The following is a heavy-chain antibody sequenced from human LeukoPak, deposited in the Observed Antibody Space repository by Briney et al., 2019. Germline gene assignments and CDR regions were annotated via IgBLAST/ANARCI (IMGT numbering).Heavy chain of an antibody. Sequence: ASLKVSCKASGYTFTSYSMHWVRQAPGQGLEWMGIINPSGGSTSYAQKFQGRVTMTRDTSTSTVYMELSSLRSEDTAVYYCARGNCGGDCPYWYFDLWGRGTLVTVSS. CDR2: INPSGGST. CDR3: ARGNCGGDCPYWYFDL. V-gene: IGHV1-46*01. CDR1: GYTFTSYS. D-gene: IGHD2-21*02. J-gene: IGHJ2*01.